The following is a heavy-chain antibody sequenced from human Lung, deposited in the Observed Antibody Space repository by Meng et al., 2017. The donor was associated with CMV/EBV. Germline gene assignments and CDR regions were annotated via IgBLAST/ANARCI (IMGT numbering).Heavy chain of an antibody. CDR1: GFTFSNAW. CDR2: IKSKTDGGTT. V-gene: IGHV3-15*01. Sequence: GGSXRLXCAASGFTFSNAWMSWVRQAPGKGLEWVGRIKSKTDGGTTDYAAPVKGRFTISRDDSKNTLYLQMNSLKTEDTAVYYCTTDRYSYGYFAFDIWCQGTMVTFSS. D-gene: IGHD5-18*01. CDR3: TTDRYSYGYFAFDI. J-gene: IGHJ3*02.